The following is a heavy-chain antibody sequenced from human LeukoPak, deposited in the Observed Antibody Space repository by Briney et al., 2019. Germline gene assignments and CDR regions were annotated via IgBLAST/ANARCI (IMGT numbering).Heavy chain of an antibody. CDR2: IYTSGST. CDR1: GGSISSYY. J-gene: IGHJ4*02. D-gene: IGHD6-13*01. Sequence: SETLSLTCTVSGGSISSYYWSWIRQPAGKGLEWIGRIYTSGSTYYNPSLKSRVTISVDTSKNQFSLKLSSVTAADTAVYYCARQFGDSYSSSWYSDYWGQGTLVTVSS. CDR3: ARQFGDSYSSSWYSDY. V-gene: IGHV4-4*07.